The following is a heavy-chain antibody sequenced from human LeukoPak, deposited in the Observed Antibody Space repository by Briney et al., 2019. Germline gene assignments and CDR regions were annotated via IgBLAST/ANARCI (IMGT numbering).Heavy chain of an antibody. CDR2: INSDASIT. V-gene: IGHV3-74*01. Sequence: GGSLRLSCAASGFTFSSYWMHWVRQAPGKGLVWVSRINSDASITSYADSVKGRFTISRDNAKNTLHLQMNSLRAEDTAVYYCTRVAGSGSVDWGQGTLVTVSS. CDR1: GFTFSSYW. CDR3: TRVAGSGSVD. J-gene: IGHJ4*02. D-gene: IGHD1-26*01.